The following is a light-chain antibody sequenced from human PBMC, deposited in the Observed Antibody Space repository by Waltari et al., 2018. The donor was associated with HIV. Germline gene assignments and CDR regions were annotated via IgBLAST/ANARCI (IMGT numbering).Light chain of an antibody. CDR2: RNN. CDR3: AAWDDSLSGVV. V-gene: IGLV1-47*01. Sequence: QSVLTQPPSASGTPGQRVTISCSGSSSNIGSKYVYWYQHLPGTAPKLLIYRNNQRPSGVPDRFSGSKSGTSAFLAISGLRSEDEADYYCAAWDDSLSGVVFGGGTKLTVL. J-gene: IGLJ2*01. CDR1: SSNIGSKY.